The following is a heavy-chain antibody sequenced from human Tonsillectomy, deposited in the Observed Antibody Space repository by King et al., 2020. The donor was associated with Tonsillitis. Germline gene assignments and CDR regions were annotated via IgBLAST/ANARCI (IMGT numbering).Heavy chain of an antibody. Sequence: VQLVESGGGLVQPGGSLRLSCVASGFTFSNYWMSWVRQAPGKGPEWLANIKQDGSEKYHVASVKGRFTISRDNAKNSLYLPMNSLRVEDTAVYYCARDEYYFVHWGQGTLVTVSS. D-gene: IGHD2/OR15-2a*01. J-gene: IGHJ4*02. CDR3: ARDEYYFVH. CDR2: IKQDGSEK. V-gene: IGHV3-7*01. CDR1: GFTFSNYW.